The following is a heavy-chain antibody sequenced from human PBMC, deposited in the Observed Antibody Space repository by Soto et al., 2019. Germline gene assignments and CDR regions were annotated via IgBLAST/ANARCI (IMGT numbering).Heavy chain of an antibody. D-gene: IGHD3-16*02. CDR2: ISAYNGNT. CDR3: ARAYYDYVWGSYRPDWYFDL. V-gene: IGHV1-18*01. J-gene: IGHJ2*01. CDR1: GYTFTSYG. Sequence: QVQLVQSGAEVKKPGASVKVSCKASGYTFTSYGISWVRQAPGQGLEWMGWISAYNGNTNYAQKLQGRVTMTTDTSTSKAYMELRSLRSDDTAVYYCARAYYDYVWGSYRPDWYFDLWGRGTLVTVSS.